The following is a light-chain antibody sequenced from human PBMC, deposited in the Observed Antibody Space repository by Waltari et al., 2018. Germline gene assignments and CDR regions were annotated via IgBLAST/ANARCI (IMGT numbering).Light chain of an antibody. CDR3: AAWDDSLSGWV. CDR2: SNN. CDR1: GSHIGQHY. J-gene: IGLJ3*02. Sequence: QSVLTHPPSASVTPGQTVTISCSGPGSHIGQHYASWYQQPPGTAPKLLTYSNNQRPSGVPDRFSGAKSGTSASLGISGLRSEDEADYYCAAWDDSLSGWVFGGGTKLTVL. V-gene: IGLV1-47*02.